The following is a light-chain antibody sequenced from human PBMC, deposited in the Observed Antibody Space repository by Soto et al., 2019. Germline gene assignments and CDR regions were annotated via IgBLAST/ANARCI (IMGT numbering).Light chain of an antibody. Sequence: EIVLTQSPDTLSLSPGERATLSCRASQSVLYSSNNKNYLAWYQQKPGQPPKLLIYWASTRESGVPDRFSGSGSGTDFTLTISSLQPDDFATYYCQQYNSYWTFGQGTKVDI. CDR3: QQYNSYWT. V-gene: IGKV4-1*01. CDR1: QSVLYSSNNKNY. J-gene: IGKJ1*01. CDR2: WAS.